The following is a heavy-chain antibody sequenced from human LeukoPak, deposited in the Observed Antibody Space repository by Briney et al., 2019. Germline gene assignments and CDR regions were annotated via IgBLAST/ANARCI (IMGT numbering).Heavy chain of an antibody. CDR2: INHSGST. D-gene: IGHD6-13*01. CDR3: ARGRPGGSRSFDY. J-gene: IGHJ4*02. Sequence: SETLSLTCAAYGGSFSGYYWSWIRQPPGKGLEWIGEINHSGSTNYNPSLKSRVTILVDTSKNQFSLKLSSVTAADTAVYYCARGRPGGSRSFDYWGQGTLVTVSS. V-gene: IGHV4-34*01. CDR1: GGSFSGYY.